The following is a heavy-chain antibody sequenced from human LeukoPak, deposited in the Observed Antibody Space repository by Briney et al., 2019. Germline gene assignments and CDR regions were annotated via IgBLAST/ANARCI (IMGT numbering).Heavy chain of an antibody. J-gene: IGHJ4*02. V-gene: IGHV3-23*01. CDR3: AKGDTTWELPHDY. D-gene: IGHD1-26*01. Sequence: PGGSLRLSCAASGFIFSNYALAWVRQAPGKGLEWVSGISRIGGSTHYADSVKGRFTISRDNSKNILYLQMNSLRAEDTAVYYCAKGDTTWELPHDYWGQGTLVTVSS. CDR2: ISRIGGST. CDR1: GFIFSNYA.